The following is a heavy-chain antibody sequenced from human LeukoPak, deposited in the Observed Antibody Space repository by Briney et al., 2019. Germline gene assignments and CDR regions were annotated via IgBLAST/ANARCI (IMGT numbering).Heavy chain of an antibody. J-gene: IGHJ4*02. Sequence: PSETLSLTCAVYGGSFSGYYWSWIRQPPRKGLEWIGEINHSGSTNYNPSLKSRVTISVDTSKNQFSLKLSSVTAADTAVYYCARGGRVQWLVLYYFDYWGQGTLVTVSS. CDR3: ARGGRVQWLVLYYFDY. CDR1: GGSFSGYY. CDR2: INHSGST. D-gene: IGHD6-19*01. V-gene: IGHV4-34*01.